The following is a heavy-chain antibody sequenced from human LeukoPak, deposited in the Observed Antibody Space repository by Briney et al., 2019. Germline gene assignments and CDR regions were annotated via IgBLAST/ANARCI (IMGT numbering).Heavy chain of an antibody. D-gene: IGHD1-26*01. CDR3: ARDLSEWELTDTWFDP. Sequence: GGSLRLSCAASGFTFSKFGMRWVRQAPGKGLEWVAVISYDGSTKYYADSVKGRFTISRDNSKNTLYLQMNSLTVHDTAVYYCARDLSEWELTDTWFDPWGQGTLVTVSS. CDR1: GFTFSKFG. CDR2: ISYDGSTK. J-gene: IGHJ5*02. V-gene: IGHV3-30*03.